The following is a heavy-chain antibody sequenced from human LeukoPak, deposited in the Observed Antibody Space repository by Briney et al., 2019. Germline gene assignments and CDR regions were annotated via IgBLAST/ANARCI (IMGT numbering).Heavy chain of an antibody. V-gene: IGHV3-48*02. CDR2: ISIGSSTR. CDR1: RFTLSSYS. Sequence: PGGSLRLSCAASRFTLSSYSMNWVRQAPGKGLEWVSYISIGSSTRYYAESVKGRFTISRDNAKNSLCLQMKSLRDEDRAVYYCARENIVVVTAIRDAFDIWGLGTMVTVSS. CDR3: ARENIVVVTAIRDAFDI. D-gene: IGHD2-21*02. J-gene: IGHJ3*02.